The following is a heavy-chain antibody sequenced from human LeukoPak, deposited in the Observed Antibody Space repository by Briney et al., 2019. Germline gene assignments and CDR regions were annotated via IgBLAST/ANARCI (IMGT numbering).Heavy chain of an antibody. CDR2: ISGSGGST. CDR1: GFTFSSYA. D-gene: IGHD6-19*01. Sequence: PGGSLRLSCAASGFTFSSYAMSWVRQAPGKGLEWVSTISGSGGSTFHADSVKGRFTISRDNSKNTLYLQMNSLRAEDTAVYYCAKDRGSIAVAGIDYWGQGTLVTVSS. V-gene: IGHV3-23*01. CDR3: AKDRGSIAVAGIDY. J-gene: IGHJ4*02.